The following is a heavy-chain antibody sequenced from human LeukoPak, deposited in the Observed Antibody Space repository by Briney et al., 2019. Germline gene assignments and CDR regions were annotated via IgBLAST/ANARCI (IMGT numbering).Heavy chain of an antibody. J-gene: IGHJ3*02. V-gene: IGHV4-34*01. CDR2: IDHSGGT. D-gene: IGHD3-22*01. CDR3: ARALYDSSGYFSDAFDI. Sequence: TASETLSLTCAVFGGSFTDYYWSWIRQPPGKGLEWIGEIDHSGGTNYNPSLRSRVTISVDTSKNQFSLKLSSVTAADTAVYYCARALYDSSGYFSDAFDIWGQGTMVTVSS. CDR1: GGSFTDYY.